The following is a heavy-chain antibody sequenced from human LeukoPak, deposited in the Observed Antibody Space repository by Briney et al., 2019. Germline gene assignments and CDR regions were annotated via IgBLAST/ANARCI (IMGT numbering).Heavy chain of an antibody. CDR2: IYSGGST. D-gene: IGHD3-3*01. CDR3: AKDLTSIFGVARRFDP. CDR1: GFTVSSNY. J-gene: IGHJ5*02. Sequence: PGGSLRLSCAASGFTVSSNYMSWVRQAPGKGLEWVSVIYSGGSTYYADSVKGRFTISRDNSKNTLYLQMNSLRAEDTAVYYCAKDLTSIFGVARRFDPWGQGTLVTVSS. V-gene: IGHV3-53*01.